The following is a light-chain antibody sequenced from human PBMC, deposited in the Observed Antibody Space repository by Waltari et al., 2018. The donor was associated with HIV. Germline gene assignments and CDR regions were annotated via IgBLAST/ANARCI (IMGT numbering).Light chain of an antibody. V-gene: IGLV2-8*01. Sequence: QSALTQPPSASGSPGQSVTISCTGTSSDVGGYNYVSWYRHHPGKAPKRMIYEVSKRPSGLPDRFSGSKSGNTASPTVSGLQAEDEADYYCSSYAGSNNLVFGGGTKLTAL. CDR2: EVS. J-gene: IGLJ2*01. CDR3: SSYAGSNNLV. CDR1: SSDVGGYNY.